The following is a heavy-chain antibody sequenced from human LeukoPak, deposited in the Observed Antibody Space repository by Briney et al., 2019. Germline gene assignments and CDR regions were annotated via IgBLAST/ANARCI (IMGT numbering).Heavy chain of an antibody. V-gene: IGHV4-59*01. D-gene: IGHD2-8*02. CDR3: ARDRYGWTGGDFDY. J-gene: IGHJ4*02. Sequence: SETLSLTCTVSGGSISSYYWSWIRQPPGKGLEWIGYIYYSGSTNYNPSLKSRVTISVDTSKNQFSLKLSSVTAADTAVYYCARDRYGWTGGDFDYWGQGTLVTVSS. CDR1: GGSISSYY. CDR2: IYYSGST.